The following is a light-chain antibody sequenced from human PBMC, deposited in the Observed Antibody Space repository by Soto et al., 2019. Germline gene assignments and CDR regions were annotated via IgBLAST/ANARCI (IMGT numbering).Light chain of an antibody. J-gene: IGKJ1*01. CDR2: KAS. V-gene: IGKV1-5*03. Sequence: DIQMTQSPSTLSASLGDRVTITCRASQSISSWLAWYQQKPGKAPKLLIYKASSLQSGVPSRFSGSGSGTEFTLTISSLQPDDFATYYCQQNNSYSTFGQGTKVEIK. CDR1: QSISSW. CDR3: QQNNSYST.